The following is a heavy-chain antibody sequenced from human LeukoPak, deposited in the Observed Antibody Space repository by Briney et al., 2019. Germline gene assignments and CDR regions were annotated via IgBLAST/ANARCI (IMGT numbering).Heavy chain of an antibody. Sequence: PSETLSLTCTVSGGSISSYYWSWIRQPPGKGLEWIGYIYYSGSTNYNPSLKSRVTISVDTSKNQFSLKLSSVTAADTAVYYCARAHGGNFYYFDYWGQGTQVTVSS. J-gene: IGHJ4*02. CDR2: IYYSGST. D-gene: IGHD4-23*01. CDR3: ARAHGGNFYYFDY. V-gene: IGHV4-59*01. CDR1: GGSISSYY.